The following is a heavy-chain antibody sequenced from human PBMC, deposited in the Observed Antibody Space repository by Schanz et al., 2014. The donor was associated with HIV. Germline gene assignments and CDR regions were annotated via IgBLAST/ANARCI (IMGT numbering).Heavy chain of an antibody. CDR2: IKSDGSST. CDR3: ASLETGATYYYYYYMDV. V-gene: IGHV3-74*02. J-gene: IGHJ6*02. D-gene: IGHD7-27*01. Sequence: EVQLLESGGGLVQPGGSLRLSCAASGFTFSSYWMHWVRQAPGKGLVWVSRIKSDGSSTSYADSVKGRFTISRDNAKNTLYLQMNSLRAEDTAVYYCASLETGATYYYYYYMDVWGQGTTVTVSS. CDR1: GFTFSSYW.